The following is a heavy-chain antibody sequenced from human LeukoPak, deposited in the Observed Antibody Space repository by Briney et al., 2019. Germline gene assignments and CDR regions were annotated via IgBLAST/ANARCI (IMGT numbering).Heavy chain of an antibody. D-gene: IGHD5-12*01. J-gene: IGHJ4*02. V-gene: IGHV4-59*01. CDR3: ARVSGYDWESFYDY. Sequence: SGGTLRLSCAASGITFSSYGMSWIRQPPGKGLEWIGYIYYSGSTNYNPSLKSRVTISVDTSKNQFSLKLNSVTAADTAVYYCARVSGYDWESFYDYWGQGTLVTVPS. CDR2: IYYSGST. CDR1: GITFSSYG.